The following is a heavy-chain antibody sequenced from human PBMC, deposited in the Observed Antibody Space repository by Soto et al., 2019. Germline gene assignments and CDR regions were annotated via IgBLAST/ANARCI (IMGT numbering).Heavy chain of an antibody. J-gene: IGHJ6*03. CDR2: ISAYNGNT. CDR3: ARVPPSGPGLPLFYYYMDV. V-gene: IGHV1-18*01. CDR1: GYTFTSYG. D-gene: IGHD3-10*01. Sequence: ASVKVSCKASGYTFTSYGISWVRQAPGQGLEWMGWISAYNGNTNYAQKLQGRVTMTTDTSTSTAYMELRSLRSDDTAVYYCARVPPSGPGLPLFYYYMDVWGKGTTVTVSS.